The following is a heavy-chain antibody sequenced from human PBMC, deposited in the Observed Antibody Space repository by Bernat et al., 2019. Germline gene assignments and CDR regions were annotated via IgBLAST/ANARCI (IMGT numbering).Heavy chain of an antibody. Sequence: EVQLLESGGGLVQPGGSLRVSCAASGITFSSYAMSWVRQAPGKGLEWVSSISSGGGSANYADSVKGRFTVSRDNSKNTLYLQMKSLRAEDTAVYYYAKSTCTSGCRGGYFDYWGQGTLVTVSS. D-gene: IGHD2-8*01. V-gene: IGHV3-23*01. CDR2: ISSGGGSA. CDR1: GITFSSYA. J-gene: IGHJ4*02. CDR3: AKSTCTSGCRGGYFDY.